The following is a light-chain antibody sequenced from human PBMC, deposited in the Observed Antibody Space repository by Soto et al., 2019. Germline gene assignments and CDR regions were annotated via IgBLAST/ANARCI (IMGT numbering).Light chain of an antibody. CDR1: QSVSSTY. J-gene: IGKJ1*01. V-gene: IGKV3-20*01. Sequence: EIVLTQSPGTLSLSPGGRATLSCRASQSVSSTYLAWYQQKPGQAPRLLIYGASSRATGIPDRFSGSGSGTDFKHTISRLEPDDFAVYNCQQYGTSLTFGQGTKVEIK. CDR2: GAS. CDR3: QQYGTSLT.